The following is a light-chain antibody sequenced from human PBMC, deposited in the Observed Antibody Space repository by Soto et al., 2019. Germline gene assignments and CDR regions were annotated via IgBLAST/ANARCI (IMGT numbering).Light chain of an antibody. V-gene: IGKV1-27*01. Sequence: DIQITQFPSSLSASVRDRVTITCRASQGISKYLAWYQQKPGKVPKLLIYAASTLQSGVPSRFSGSGSGTDFTLTISSLQPEDVATYYCQKYDSAPWTFGQGTKVEIK. CDR1: QGISKY. CDR3: QKYDSAPWT. CDR2: AAS. J-gene: IGKJ1*01.